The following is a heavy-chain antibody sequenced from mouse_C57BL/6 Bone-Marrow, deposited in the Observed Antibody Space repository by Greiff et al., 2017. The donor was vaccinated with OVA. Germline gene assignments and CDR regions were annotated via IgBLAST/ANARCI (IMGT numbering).Heavy chain of an antibody. J-gene: IGHJ3*01. CDR3: VRDYYGSRGGWFAY. CDR1: GFSFNTYA. Sequence: EVQGVESGGGLVQPKGSLKLSCAASGFSFNTYAMNWVRQAPGKGLEWVARIRSKSNNYATYYADSVKDRFTISRDDSESMLYLQMNNLKTEDTAMYYCVRDYYGSRGGWFAYWGQGTLVTVSA. D-gene: IGHD1-1*01. CDR2: IRSKSNNYAT. V-gene: IGHV10-1*01.